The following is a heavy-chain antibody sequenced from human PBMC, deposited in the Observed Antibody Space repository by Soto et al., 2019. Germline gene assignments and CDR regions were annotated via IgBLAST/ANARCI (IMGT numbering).Heavy chain of an antibody. V-gene: IGHV3-21*06. CDR2: ISTSGSYI. CDR3: ATIGDRDGFDI. D-gene: IGHD4-17*01. CDR1: GFSFSSYN. J-gene: IGHJ3*02. Sequence: EVQLVESGGGLVKPEESLRLSCAASGFSFSSYNMKWVRQAPGKGLEWVSSISTSGSYILYAGSVRGRFTIFRDDAKNSLHLQMNSLRVEDTAVYYCATIGDRDGFDIWGQGTTVIVSS.